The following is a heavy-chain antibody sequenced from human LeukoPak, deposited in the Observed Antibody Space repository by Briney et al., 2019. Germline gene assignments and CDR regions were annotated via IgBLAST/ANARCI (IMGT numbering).Heavy chain of an antibody. V-gene: IGHV3-7*01. CDR3: ASGTNRYSYYMDV. J-gene: IGHJ6*03. Sequence: PGGSLRLSCAASGFTFSSYWMSWVRQAPGKGLEWVANIKQDGSEKYYVDSVKGRFTISRDNAKNSLYLHMNSLRAADTAVYYCASGTNRYSYYMDVWSKATTVTVSS. CDR2: IKQDGSEK. CDR1: GFTFSSYW. D-gene: IGHD1-14*01.